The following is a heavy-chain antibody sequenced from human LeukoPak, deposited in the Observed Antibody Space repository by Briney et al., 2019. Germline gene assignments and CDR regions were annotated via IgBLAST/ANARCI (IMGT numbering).Heavy chain of an antibody. J-gene: IGHJ2*01. CDR3: AKGGYYDSSGYYYGSPWYFDL. V-gene: IGHV1-18*01. Sequence: GASVKVSCKTSGYTFTSYGVSWVRQAPGQGLEWMGWISAYNGNTDYAQNLQGRVTMTTDTSTSTAYMELRSLRSDDTAVYYCAKGGYYDSSGYYYGSPWYFDLWGRGTLVTVSS. CDR2: ISAYNGNT. D-gene: IGHD3-22*01. CDR1: GYTFTSYG.